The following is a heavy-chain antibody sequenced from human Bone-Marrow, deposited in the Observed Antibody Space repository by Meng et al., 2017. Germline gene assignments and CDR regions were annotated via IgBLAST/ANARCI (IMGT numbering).Heavy chain of an antibody. CDR1: GGSISSYY. Sequence: QVQLQESGPGLVKPSETLSLTFTVSGGSISSYYWSWIRQPPGKGLEWIGYIYYSGSTNYNPSLKSRVTISVDTSKNQFSLKLSSVTAADTAVYYCARRPEWLGYFDYWGQGTLVTVSS. CDR3: ARRPEWLGYFDY. D-gene: IGHD3-3*01. J-gene: IGHJ4*02. CDR2: IYYSGST. V-gene: IGHV4-59*01.